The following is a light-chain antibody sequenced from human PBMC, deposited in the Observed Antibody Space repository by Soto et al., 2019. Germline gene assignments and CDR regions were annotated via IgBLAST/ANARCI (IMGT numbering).Light chain of an antibody. CDR1: NSNIGSNT. V-gene: IGLV1-44*01. CDR2: KDT. Sequence: QSVLTQPPSASGTPGQRVSISRSGSNSNIGSNTVHWYQQLSGTAPKLLIYKDTQRPSGVPDRVSGSKSDTSASLAISGLQSEDEGEYFCATWDDSLNVLVFGGGTKLTVL. J-gene: IGLJ2*01. CDR3: ATWDDSLNVLV.